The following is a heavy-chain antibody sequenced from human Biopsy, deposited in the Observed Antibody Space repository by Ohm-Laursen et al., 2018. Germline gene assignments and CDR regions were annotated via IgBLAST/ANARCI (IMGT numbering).Heavy chain of an antibody. CDR2: INPSRSSM. D-gene: IGHD2-2*01. CDR3: ARESSTSGRVRVDS. CDR1: GFTFTNYD. V-gene: IGHV3-21*01. Sequence: SLRLSCTASGFTFTNYDMTWVRQAPGKGLEWVSTINPSRSSMSYADSVKGRFTISRDNSNNSLYLQVNSLRAEDTAVYFCARESSTSGRVRVDSWGQGTLVTVSS. J-gene: IGHJ5*01.